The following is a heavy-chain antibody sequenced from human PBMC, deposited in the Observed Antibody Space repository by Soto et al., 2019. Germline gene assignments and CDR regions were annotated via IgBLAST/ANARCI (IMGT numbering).Heavy chain of an antibody. D-gene: IGHD2-21*01. J-gene: IGHJ4*02. CDR2: IYYSGST. V-gene: IGHV4-39*07. Sequence: SETLSLTCTVSGGSISSSSYYWGWVRQPPGKGLEWIGSIYYSGSTYYNPSLKSRVTISLDTSRNQISLNLNSVTATDTTIYYCARDVVGLTHFDYWGRGILVTVSS. CDR1: GGSISSSSYY. CDR3: ARDVVGLTHFDY.